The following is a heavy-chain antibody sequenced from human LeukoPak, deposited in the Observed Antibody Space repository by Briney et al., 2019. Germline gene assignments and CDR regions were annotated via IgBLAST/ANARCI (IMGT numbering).Heavy chain of an antibody. CDR2: IYYSGST. J-gene: IGHJ5*02. CDR3: ARGTYYDFWSGYYTPNWFDP. D-gene: IGHD3-3*01. V-gene: IGHV4-59*08. Sequence: SETLSLTCTVSGGSIRSYYWSWIRQPPGKGLEWIGYIYYSGSTNYNPPLKSRVTISVDTSKNQFSLKLSSVTAADTAVYYCARGTYYDFWSGYYTPNWFDPWGQGTLVTVSS. CDR1: GGSIRSYY.